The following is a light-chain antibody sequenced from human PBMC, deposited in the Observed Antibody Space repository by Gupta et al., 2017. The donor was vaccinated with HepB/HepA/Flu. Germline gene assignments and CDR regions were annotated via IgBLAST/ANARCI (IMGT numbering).Light chain of an antibody. V-gene: IGLV2-23*02. CDR3: SSYSSTNTV. Sequence: SALTQPASVSGSPGQSITISCTGARSDIGSDRLVSWFQQHPGKVPTLLIYEFTKRPSGVSRRFSGSQSANGASLTNSGLPAEDQAGYFCSSYSSTNTVFGGGTKVTVL. CDR1: RSDIGSDRL. J-gene: IGLJ2*01. CDR2: EFT.